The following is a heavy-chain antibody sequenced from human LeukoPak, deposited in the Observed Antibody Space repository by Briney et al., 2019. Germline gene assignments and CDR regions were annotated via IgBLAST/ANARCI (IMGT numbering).Heavy chain of an antibody. CDR3: ARRWLHRKGFDY. CDR2: INHSGST. J-gene: IGHJ4*02. V-gene: IGHV4-34*01. CDR1: GGSFSGYY. D-gene: IGHD5-24*01. Sequence: PSETLSLTCAVYGGSFSGYYWSWIRQPPGKGLEWIGEINHSGSTNYNPSLKSRVTISVDTSKNQFSLKLSSVTAADTVVYYCARRWLHRKGFDYWGQGTLVTVSS.